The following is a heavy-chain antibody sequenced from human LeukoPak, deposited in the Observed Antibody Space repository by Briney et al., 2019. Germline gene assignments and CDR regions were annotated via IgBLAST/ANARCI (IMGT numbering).Heavy chain of an antibody. J-gene: IGHJ6*02. D-gene: IGHD3-22*01. V-gene: IGHV1-2*02. CDR2: INPNSGGT. CDR1: GYTFTGCY. CDR3: ARDGAYYDSSGTRYYYYGMDV. Sequence: GASVKVSCKASGYTFTGCYMHWVRQAPGQGLEWMGWINPNSGGTNYAQKFQGRVTMTRDTSISTAYMELSRLRSDDTAVYYCARDGAYYDSSGTRYYYYGMDVWGQGTTVTVSS.